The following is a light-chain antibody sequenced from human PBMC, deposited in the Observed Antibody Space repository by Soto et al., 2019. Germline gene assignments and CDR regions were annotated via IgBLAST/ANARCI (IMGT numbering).Light chain of an antibody. J-gene: IGKJ5*01. Sequence: EIVLTQSPGTLSLSPGERATLSCRASQSVTSTYLAWYQQRPGQTPTLLISDTSIRATGIPGRFSGSGSGTDFTLAISRLEPEDFAVYYCQQYGTSPITFGQGTRLEIK. V-gene: IGKV3-20*01. CDR2: DTS. CDR1: QSVTSTY. CDR3: QQYGTSPIT.